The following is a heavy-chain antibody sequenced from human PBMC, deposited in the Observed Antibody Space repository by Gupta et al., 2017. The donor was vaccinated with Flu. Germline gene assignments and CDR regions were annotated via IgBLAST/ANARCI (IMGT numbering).Heavy chain of an antibody. Sequence: AMSWVRQAPGKGLEWVSAISGSGGSTYYADSVKGRFTISRDKSKNTLYLQMNSLRAEDTAVYYCAKARGYYYDSSYGFDYWGQGTLVTVSS. D-gene: IGHD3-22*01. CDR3: AKARGYYYDSSYGFDY. J-gene: IGHJ4*02. CDR1: A. CDR2: ISGSGGST. V-gene: IGHV3-23*01.